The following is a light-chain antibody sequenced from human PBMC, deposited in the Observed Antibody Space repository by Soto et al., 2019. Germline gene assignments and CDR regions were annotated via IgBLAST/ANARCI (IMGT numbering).Light chain of an antibody. V-gene: IGKV1-39*01. CDR2: CAS. J-gene: IGKJ1*01. Sequence: DIQVTQSPSSLSASVGDRVTITCRTSQTIGTFLNWYQQKPGKVPNLLISCASTLHNGVPSRFSASGSGTDFTLTISSIQPEDFATDYCQHRYLTWTFGQGTKVE. CDR3: QHRYLTWT. CDR1: QTIGTF.